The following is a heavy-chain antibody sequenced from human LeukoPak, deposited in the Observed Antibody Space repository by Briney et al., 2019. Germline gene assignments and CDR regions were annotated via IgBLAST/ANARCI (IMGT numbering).Heavy chain of an antibody. CDR3: ARGLYFRFDP. Sequence: SSETLSLTCAVYGGSFSGYYWSWIRQPPGKGLEGIGEINHSGSTNYNPSLKSRVTISVDTSKNQFSLKLSSVTAADTAVYYCARGLYFRFDPWGQGTLVTVSS. CDR1: GGSFSGYY. V-gene: IGHV4-34*01. D-gene: IGHD2/OR15-2a*01. J-gene: IGHJ5*02. CDR2: INHSGST.